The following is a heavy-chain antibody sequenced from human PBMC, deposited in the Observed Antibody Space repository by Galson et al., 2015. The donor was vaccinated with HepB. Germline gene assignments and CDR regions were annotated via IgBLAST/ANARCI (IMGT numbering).Heavy chain of an antibody. D-gene: IGHD3-10*01. J-gene: IGHJ4*02. Sequence: SVKVSCKASGGTFSSYTISWVRQAPGQGLEWMGRIIPVLGIANYAQKFQGRVTITADKSTSTAYMELSSLRSEDTAVYYCAREYGSGGGHLDYWGQGTLVTVSS. CDR3: AREYGSGGGHLDY. CDR2: IIPVLGIA. CDR1: GGTFSSYT. V-gene: IGHV1-69*02.